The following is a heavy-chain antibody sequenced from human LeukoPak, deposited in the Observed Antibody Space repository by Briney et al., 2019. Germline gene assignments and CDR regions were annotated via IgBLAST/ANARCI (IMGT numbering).Heavy chain of an antibody. V-gene: IGHV3-30*02. D-gene: IGHD3-22*01. CDR1: GFTFSSYG. J-gene: IGHJ4*02. Sequence: TRGSLRLSCAASGFTFSSYGMHWVRQAPGKGLEWVAFIRYDGSNKYYADSVKGRFTISRDNSKNTLYLQMNSLRAEDTAVYYCAKDPGYYDSFWGQGTLVTVSS. CDR3: AKDPGYYDSF. CDR2: IRYDGSNK.